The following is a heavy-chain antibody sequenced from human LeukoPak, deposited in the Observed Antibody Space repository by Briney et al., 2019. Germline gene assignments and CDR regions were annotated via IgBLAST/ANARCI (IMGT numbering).Heavy chain of an antibody. CDR2: IYSGGST. V-gene: IGHV3-66*01. D-gene: IGHD7-27*01. CDR1: GFTVSSNY. Sequence: GGSLRLSCAASGFTVSSNYMSWVRQAPGKGLEWVSVIYSGGSTYYADSVKGRFTISRDNSKNTLYLQINSLRAEDTAVYYCARGRLNLGLAYWGQGTLVTVSS. CDR3: ARGRLNLGLAY. J-gene: IGHJ4*02.